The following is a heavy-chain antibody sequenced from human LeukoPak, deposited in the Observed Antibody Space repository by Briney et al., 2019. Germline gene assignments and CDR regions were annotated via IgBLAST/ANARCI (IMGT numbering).Heavy chain of an antibody. CDR1: GSSFTSYW. CDR3: ARGPSIAARGPSDAFDI. V-gene: IGHV5-51*01. J-gene: IGHJ3*02. D-gene: IGHD6-6*01. Sequence: GESLKISCKGSGSSFTSYWIGWVRQMPGKGLEWMGIIYPGDSDTTYSPSFQGQVTISADKSISTAYLQWSSLKASDTAMYYCARGPSIAARGPSDAFDIWGQGTMVTVSS. CDR2: IYPGDSDT.